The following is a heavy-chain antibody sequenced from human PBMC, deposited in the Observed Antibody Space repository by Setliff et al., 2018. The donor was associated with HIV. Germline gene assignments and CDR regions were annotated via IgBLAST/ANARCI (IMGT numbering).Heavy chain of an antibody. Sequence: PSETLSLTCTVSGGSISSHYWSWIRQPPGKGLEWIGFISYSGSPNSNPSLKSRVTISVDTSKNQFSLKLTSVTAADAAVYYCARRRPPPSGLYSAYYMDVWGTGTTVTVSS. J-gene: IGHJ6*03. D-gene: IGHD1-26*01. CDR3: ARRRPPPSGLYSAYYMDV. CDR1: GGSISSHY. CDR2: ISYSGSP. V-gene: IGHV4-59*08.